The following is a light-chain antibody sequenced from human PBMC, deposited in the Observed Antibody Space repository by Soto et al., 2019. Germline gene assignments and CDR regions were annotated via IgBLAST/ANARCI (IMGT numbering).Light chain of an antibody. CDR1: QSISRS. CDR2: DAS. V-gene: IGKV1-5*01. Sequence: DIQVTQSPSTLSASVGDRVTITCRASQSISRSLAWYQQNPGKAPKLLIFDASSLESGVPSRFSGSGSGTEFTLTISSLQPDDFATYYCQQYNDLLLIFGPGTKVDIK. J-gene: IGKJ3*01. CDR3: QQYNDLLLI.